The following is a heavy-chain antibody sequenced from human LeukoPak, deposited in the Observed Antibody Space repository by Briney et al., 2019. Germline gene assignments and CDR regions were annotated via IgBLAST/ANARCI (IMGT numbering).Heavy chain of an antibody. Sequence: PGGSLRLSCAASGFTFTRYDMHWVRQAPGKGLEWVAVISNDGNNKDYGSSVKGRSTIARDNSKNTLYLQMNSLRVEDTAVYYCVLGHYGGLFDNWGQGALVTVSS. CDR1: GFTFTRYD. CDR3: VLGHYGGLFDN. CDR2: ISNDGNNK. D-gene: IGHD4-23*01. V-gene: IGHV3-30-3*01. J-gene: IGHJ4*02.